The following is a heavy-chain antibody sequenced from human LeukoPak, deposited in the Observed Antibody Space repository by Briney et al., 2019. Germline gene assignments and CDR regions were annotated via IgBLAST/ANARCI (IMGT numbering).Heavy chain of an antibody. D-gene: IGHD5-24*01. J-gene: IGHJ4*02. CDR2: MNPNSGNT. CDR1: GYTFTSYD. Sequence: ASVKVSCKASGYTFTSYDINWVRQATGQGLEWMGWMNPNSGNTGYAQKFQGRVTMTRNTSISTAYMELSSLRSEDTAVYYCARVEMAAILFDYWGQGTLVTVSS. V-gene: IGHV1-8*01. CDR3: ARVEMAAILFDY.